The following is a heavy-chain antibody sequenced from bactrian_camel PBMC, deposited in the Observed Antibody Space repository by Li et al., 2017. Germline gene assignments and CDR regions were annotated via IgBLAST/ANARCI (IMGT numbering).Heavy chain of an antibody. CDR1: ADRDSDYC. D-gene: IGHD2*01. V-gene: IGHV3S6*01. CDR2: FDTDGTI. CDR3: AAAPRQWDGHSRVCPKVYLH. Sequence: QVQLVESGGGSVQTGGSLTLSCVASADRDSDYCMAWFRQRPNSEREGVGIFDTDGTIDYEDSVKGRFTLSRDGATRTLCLQMNSLKPEDTAMYYCAAAPRQWDGHSRVCPKVYLHWGQGTQVTVS. J-gene: IGHJ4*01.